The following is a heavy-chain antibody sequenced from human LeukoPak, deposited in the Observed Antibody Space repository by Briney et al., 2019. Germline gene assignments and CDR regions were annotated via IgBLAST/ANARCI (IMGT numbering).Heavy chain of an antibody. CDR2: IIPIFGTA. J-gene: IGHJ4*02. CDR3: ARVSTFWSGPRGDY. Sequence: ASVKVSCKASGGTFSSYAISWVRQAPGQGLEWMGGIIPIFGTANYAQKFQGRVTITADESTSTAYMELSSLRSEDTAVYYCARVSTFWSGPRGDYWGQGTLVTVSS. CDR1: GGTFSSYA. V-gene: IGHV1-69*13. D-gene: IGHD3-3*01.